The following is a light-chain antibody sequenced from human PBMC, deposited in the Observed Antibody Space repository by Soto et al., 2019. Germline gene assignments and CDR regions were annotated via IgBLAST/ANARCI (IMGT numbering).Light chain of an antibody. CDR1: QDVRNY. CDR3: QQYENLPT. V-gene: IGKV1-33*01. J-gene: IGKJ5*01. CDR2: DAS. Sequence: IQMTQSPSSLSASVGDRLTITCRASQDVRNYVGWYQQKPGKAPKLLIYDASNLEAGVPSRFRGSGSGTDFTFTISRLQPEDIATYYCQQYENLPTFGQGTRLEIK.